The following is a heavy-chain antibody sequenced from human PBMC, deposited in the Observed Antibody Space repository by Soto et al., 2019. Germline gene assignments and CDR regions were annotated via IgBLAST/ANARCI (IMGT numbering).Heavy chain of an antibody. J-gene: IGHJ6*02. CDR2: IIPILGTA. D-gene: IGHD2-2*01. Sequence: QVQLLQSGAEVKKPGSSVPVSCKASGGTFCSYAISWVRLAPGQGPEWMGGIIPILGTANCEQKFQGRVTVTAQKSMSTAYMELSSLRAEDKAVYYCARGVVVPAAQAAMGYYYLYYGIDVWGQGTTVTVSS. V-gene: IGHV1-69*06. CDR3: ARGVVVPAAQAAMGYYYLYYGIDV. CDR1: GGTFCSYA.